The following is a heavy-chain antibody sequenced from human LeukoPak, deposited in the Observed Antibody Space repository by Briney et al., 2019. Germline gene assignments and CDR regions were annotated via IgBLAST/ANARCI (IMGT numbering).Heavy chain of an antibody. D-gene: IGHD4-17*01. CDR2: INGDGSTT. CDR1: GFTFSRYW. J-gene: IGHJ4*02. CDR3: AKRPSDYGDYVTYFDY. V-gene: IGHV3-74*01. Sequence: GGSLRLSCAASGFTFSRYWMHWVRQAPGKGLVWVSRINGDGSTTSYADSVKGGFTISRDNSKDTLYLQMNSLRDEDTAVYYCAKRPSDYGDYVTYFDYWGQGTLVTVSS.